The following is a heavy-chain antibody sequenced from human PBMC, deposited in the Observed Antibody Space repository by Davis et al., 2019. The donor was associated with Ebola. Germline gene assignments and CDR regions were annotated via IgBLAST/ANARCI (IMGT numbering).Heavy chain of an antibody. CDR2: IYWDDDK. D-gene: IGHD3-10*01. CDR3: ARGFYYYGSGSWDYYYYYGMDV. CDR1: GFSLSTSGVG. J-gene: IGHJ6*02. V-gene: IGHV2-5*02. Sequence: SGPTLVKPTQTLTLTCTFSGFSLSTSGVGVGWIRQPPGKALEWLALIYWDDDKRYSPSLKSRLTISKDTSKSQVVLTMTNMDPVDTATYYCARGFYYYGSGSWDYYYYYGMDVWGQGTTVTVSS.